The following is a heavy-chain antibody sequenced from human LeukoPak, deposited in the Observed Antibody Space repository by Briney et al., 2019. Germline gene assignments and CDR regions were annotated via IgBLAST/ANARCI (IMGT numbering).Heavy chain of an antibody. D-gene: IGHD3-9*01. CDR1: GYSFTSYW. CDR2: IYPADSDT. CDR3: ARWVTILTGYYHFDY. Sequence: GESLKISCKGSGYSFTSYWIGWVRQMPRKGLERMGIIYPADSDTRYSPSFQGQVTITADKSINTAYLQWSSLKASDTAMYYCARWVTILTGYYHFDYWGQGTLVTVSS. J-gene: IGHJ4*02. V-gene: IGHV5-51*01.